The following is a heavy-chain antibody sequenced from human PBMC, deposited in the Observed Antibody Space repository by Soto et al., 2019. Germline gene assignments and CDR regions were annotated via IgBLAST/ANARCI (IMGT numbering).Heavy chain of an antibody. CDR3: IYRRASWDYHGLDV. CDR2: IYWNDDR. J-gene: IGHJ6*02. D-gene: IGHD2-21*01. Sequence: SGPTLVNPPQTLTLTCTFSGFSLTTGGVGVGWIRQPPGRSLEWLAVIYWNDDRRRSPSLENRLTITKDTSKNQVVLTMTNMDPVDTATYYCIYRRASWDYHGLDVWGQGTPVTVSS. CDR1: GFSLTTGGVG. V-gene: IGHV2-5*01.